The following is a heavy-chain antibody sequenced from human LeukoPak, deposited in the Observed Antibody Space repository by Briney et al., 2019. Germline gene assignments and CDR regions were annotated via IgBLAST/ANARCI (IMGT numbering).Heavy chain of an antibody. D-gene: IGHD2-2*01. V-gene: IGHV3-11*03. CDR1: GFTFSDYY. CDR3: ASNDRRYCSSTSCYGPGY. J-gene: IGHJ4*02. Sequence: KPGGSLRLSCAASGFTFSDYYMSWIRQAPGKGLEWVSYISSSSSYTNYADSVKGRFTISRDNAKSSLYLQMNSLRAEDTAVYYCASNDRRYCSSTSCYGPGYWGQGTLVTVSS. CDR2: ISSSSSYT.